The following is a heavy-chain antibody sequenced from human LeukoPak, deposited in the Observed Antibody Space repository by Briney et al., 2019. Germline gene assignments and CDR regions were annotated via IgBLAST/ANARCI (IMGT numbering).Heavy chain of an antibody. CDR1: GGSISNYY. J-gene: IGHJ4*02. D-gene: IGHD2-15*01. CDR3: ARRGSSGHFDV. Sequence: SETLSLTCTVSGGSISNYYWSWIRQPPGKGLEWIGYIHYSGSTYYNPSLRSRLTISSDTSQNRFSLRLTSVTVADTAVYYCARRGSSGHFDVWGQGTLVTVSS. V-gene: IGHV4-59*06. CDR2: IHYSGST.